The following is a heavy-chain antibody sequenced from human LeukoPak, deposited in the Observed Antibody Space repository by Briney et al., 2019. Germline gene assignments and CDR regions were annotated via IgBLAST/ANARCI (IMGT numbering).Heavy chain of an antibody. Sequence: PGRSLRLSCAASGFTFSSYGMHWVRQAPGKGLEWVAVISYDGSNKYYADSVKGRFTISRDNSKNTLYLQMNSLRAEDTAVYYCAKRGTAAGTDYWGQGTLVTVSS. J-gene: IGHJ4*02. CDR1: GFTFSSYG. CDR2: ISYDGSNK. V-gene: IGHV3-30*18. D-gene: IGHD6-13*01. CDR3: AKRGTAAGTDY.